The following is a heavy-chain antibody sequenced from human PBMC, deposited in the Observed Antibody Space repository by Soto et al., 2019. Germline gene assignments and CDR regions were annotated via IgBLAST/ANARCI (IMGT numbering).Heavy chain of an antibody. D-gene: IGHD3-10*01. J-gene: IGHJ5*02. Sequence: QVQLVQSGAEVKKPGASVKVSCKASGYTFTSYAMHWVRQAPGQRLEWMGWINAGNGNTKYSQKFQGRVTITRDTSASKADMELSSLRSEDTAVYYCARDVGAYGSGSLNWFGPWGQGTLVTVSS. V-gene: IGHV1-3*01. CDR1: GYTFTSYA. CDR3: ARDVGAYGSGSLNWFGP. CDR2: INAGNGNT.